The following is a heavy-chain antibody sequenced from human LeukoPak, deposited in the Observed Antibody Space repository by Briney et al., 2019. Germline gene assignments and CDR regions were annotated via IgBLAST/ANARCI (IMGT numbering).Heavy chain of an antibody. CDR2: ISGSGGST. CDR3: AKPGDGELSDYYYYYGMDV. J-gene: IGHJ6*02. D-gene: IGHD1-26*01. CDR1: GFTLSSYA. V-gene: IGHV3-23*01. Sequence: PGGSLRLSCAASGFTLSSYAMSWVRQAPGKGLEWVSAISGSGGSTYYADSVKGRFTISRDNSKNTLYLQMNSLRAEDTAVYYCAKPGDGELSDYYYYYGMDVWGQGTTVTVSS.